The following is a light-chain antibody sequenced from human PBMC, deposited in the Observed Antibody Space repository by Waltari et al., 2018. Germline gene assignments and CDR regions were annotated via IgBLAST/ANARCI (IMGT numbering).Light chain of an antibody. CDR2: DAS. V-gene: IGKV1-5*01. CDR1: QSISSW. J-gene: IGKJ2*01. Sequence: DIQMTQSPSTLSASVGDRVTITCRASQSISSWLAWYQQRPGKAPKLLIYDASCLESGVPSRFSGSGSGTEFTLTISSLQPDDFATYYCQQYNSYTFGQGTKLEIK. CDR3: QQYNSYT.